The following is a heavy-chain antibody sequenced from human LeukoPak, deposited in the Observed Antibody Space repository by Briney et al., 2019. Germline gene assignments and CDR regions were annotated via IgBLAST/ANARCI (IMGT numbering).Heavy chain of an antibody. CDR2: IIPIFGTA. D-gene: IGHD3-10*01. V-gene: IGHV1-69*13. CDR1: GGTFSSYA. Sequence: SVKVSCKASGGTFSSYAISWVRQAPGQGLEWMGGIIPIFGTANYAQKFQGRATITADESTSTAYMELSSLRSEDTAVYYCARGSHRYYGSRSYPSTPFDYWGQGTLVTVSS. J-gene: IGHJ4*02. CDR3: ARGSHRYYGSRSYPSTPFDY.